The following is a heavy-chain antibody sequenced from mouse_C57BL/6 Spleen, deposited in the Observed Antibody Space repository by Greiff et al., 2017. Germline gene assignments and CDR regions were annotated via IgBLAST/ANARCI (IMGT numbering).Heavy chain of an antibody. V-gene: IGHV5S21*01. CDR2: ISGGGDYT. CDR3: AREAYDYDGEADAY. J-gene: IGHJ3*01. D-gene: IGHD2-4*01. CDR1: GFTFSSYA. Sequence: EVQGVESGEGLVKPGGSLKLSCAASGFTFSSYAMPWVRQTPEKRLEWVAYISGGGDYTYYADTVKGRYTISRDNARNTLYLQMSSLKSEDTAMYYWAREAYDYDGEADAYWGQGPLVTVSA.